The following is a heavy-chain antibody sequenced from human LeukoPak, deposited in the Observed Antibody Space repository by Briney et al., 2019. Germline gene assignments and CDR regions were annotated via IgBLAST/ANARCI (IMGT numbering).Heavy chain of an antibody. CDR1: GFTFSSYA. Sequence: GALRLSCAASGFTFSSYAMSWVRQAPGKGLEWVSGISVSGISTNYADSVKGRFTISRDNSKSTLYLQMNSLRAEDTAVYYCAKDRAYYDFWSGYYRGQYFDYWGQGTLVTVSS. D-gene: IGHD3-3*01. V-gene: IGHV3-23*01. J-gene: IGHJ4*02. CDR3: AKDRAYYDFWSGYYRGQYFDY. CDR2: ISVSGIST.